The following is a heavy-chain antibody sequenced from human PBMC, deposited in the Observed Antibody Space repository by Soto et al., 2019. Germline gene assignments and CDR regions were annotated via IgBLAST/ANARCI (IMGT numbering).Heavy chain of an antibody. V-gene: IGHV4-59*01. D-gene: IGHD4-17*01. J-gene: IGHJ4*02. Sequence: SETLSLTCTVSGGSISSYYWSWIRQPPGKGLEWIGYIYYSGSTNYNPSLKSRVTISVETSKNQFSLKLSSVTAADTAVYYCARFGYGDLDYWGQGTLVTVSS. CDR3: ARFGYGDLDY. CDR1: GGSISSYY. CDR2: IYYSGST.